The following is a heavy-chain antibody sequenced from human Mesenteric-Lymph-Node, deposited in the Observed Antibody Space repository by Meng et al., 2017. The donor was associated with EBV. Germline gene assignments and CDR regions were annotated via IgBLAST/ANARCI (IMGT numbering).Heavy chain of an antibody. D-gene: IGHD3-10*01. J-gene: IGHJ4*02. CDR2: FYYSGST. CDR1: GGAISSSSYY. Sequence: QRQLQESGPGLVKPSESLSLTCTVSGGAISSSSYYWGWIRQPPVQGLEWIGSFYYSGSTYYNPSLKSRVTISEHTSKNQFSLKLSCVTAADTAVYYCARVLLRGVILLWGQGTLVTVSS. CDR3: ARVLLRGVILL. V-gene: IGHV4-39*07.